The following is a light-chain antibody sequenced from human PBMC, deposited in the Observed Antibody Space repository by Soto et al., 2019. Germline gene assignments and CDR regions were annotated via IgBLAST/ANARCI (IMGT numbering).Light chain of an antibody. V-gene: IGKV3-20*01. J-gene: IGKJ5*01. CDR3: QKYGSSPIN. Sequence: EIVLTQSPGTLSLSPVERATLSCRASQSVSSSYLAWYQQKPGQAPRLLIYGASSRATGIPDRFSGSGSGTDFTLTISRLEPEDFAVYYCQKYGSSPINCGQGTQREIK. CDR1: QSVSSSY. CDR2: GAS.